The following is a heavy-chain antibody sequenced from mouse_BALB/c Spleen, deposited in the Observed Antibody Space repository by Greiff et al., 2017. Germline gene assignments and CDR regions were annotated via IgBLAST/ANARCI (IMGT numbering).Heavy chain of an antibody. CDR3: AREGITTVVDAMDY. D-gene: IGHD1-1*01. Sequence: EVKLVESGGGLVQPGGSLKLSCAASGFDFSRYWMSWVRQAPGKGLEWIGEINPDSSTINYTPSLKDKFIISRDNAKNTLYLQMSKVRSEDTALYYCAREGITTVVDAMDYWGQGTSVTVSS. V-gene: IGHV4-1*02. J-gene: IGHJ4*01. CDR2: INPDSSTI. CDR1: GFDFSRYW.